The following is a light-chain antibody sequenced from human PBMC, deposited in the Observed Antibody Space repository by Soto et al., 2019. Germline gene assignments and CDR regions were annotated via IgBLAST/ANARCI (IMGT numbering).Light chain of an antibody. CDR3: AAWDDSLSAWV. CDR1: SSDVGRNY. J-gene: IGLJ3*02. Sequence: QSVLTQPPSASATPGQRVIISCSGSSSDVGRNYVNWYQHFPGTAPKLLIYRNDERPSGVPDRFSGSKSGTSASLAISGLRSEDEADYYCAAWDDSLSAWVFGGGTKLTVL. V-gene: IGLV1-47*01. CDR2: RND.